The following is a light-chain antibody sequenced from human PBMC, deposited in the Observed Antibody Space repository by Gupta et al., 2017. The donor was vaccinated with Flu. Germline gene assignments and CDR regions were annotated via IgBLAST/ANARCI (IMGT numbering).Light chain of an antibody. Sequence: QLVVTQSTSASASLGASVKHTCTLSSEHSTYAIAWHQQQPEKGPRYLMKVNSDGRHNRGDGIPDRFSGSSSGAERYLTISSLQSEDEAYYYWQAWGPGIRVFGGGTTLTVL. CDR1: SEHSTYA. J-gene: IGLJ3*02. CDR3: QAWGPGIRV. V-gene: IGLV4-69*01. CDR2: VNSDGRH.